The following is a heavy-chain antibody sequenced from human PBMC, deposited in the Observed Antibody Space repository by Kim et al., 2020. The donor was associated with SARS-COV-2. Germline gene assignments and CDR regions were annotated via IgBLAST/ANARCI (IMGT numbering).Heavy chain of an antibody. Sequence: SVKCRFTSASANSKNTLYLQMNSLRTEDTAVYYCAKVVDIVVVVAATFDYWGQGTLVTVSS. J-gene: IGHJ4*02. CDR3: AKVVDIVVVVAATFDY. D-gene: IGHD2-15*01. V-gene: IGHV3-23*01.